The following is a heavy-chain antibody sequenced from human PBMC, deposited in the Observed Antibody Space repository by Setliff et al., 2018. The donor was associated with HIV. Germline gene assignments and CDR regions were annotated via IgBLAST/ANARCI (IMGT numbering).Heavy chain of an antibody. CDR1: GASISSSNYY. CDR3: ARGGGYSSFLLPDS. J-gene: IGHJ5*01. D-gene: IGHD5-18*01. V-gene: IGHV4-39*02. CDR2: IYYSGRT. Sequence: SETLSLTCTVSGASISSSNYYWGWIRQPPGKGLEWMGTIYYSGRTYHNLSLKSRLSISVDTSKNYFSLSVTSVTAADTAVYYCARGGGYSSFLLPDSWGQGALVTVSS.